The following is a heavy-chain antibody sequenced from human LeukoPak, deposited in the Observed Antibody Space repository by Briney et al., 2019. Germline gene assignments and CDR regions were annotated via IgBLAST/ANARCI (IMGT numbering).Heavy chain of an antibody. J-gene: IGHJ5*02. CDR2: IYYSGST. D-gene: IGHD3-10*01. Sequence: SETLSLTCTVSGGSISSGGYYWSWIRQHPGKGLEWIGYIYYSGSTYYNPSLKSRVTISVDTSKNQFSLKLSSVTAADAAVYYCASNDYYGSGSWVAWFDPWGQGTLVTVSS. CDR3: ASNDYYGSGSWVAWFDP. V-gene: IGHV4-31*03. CDR1: GGSISSGGYY.